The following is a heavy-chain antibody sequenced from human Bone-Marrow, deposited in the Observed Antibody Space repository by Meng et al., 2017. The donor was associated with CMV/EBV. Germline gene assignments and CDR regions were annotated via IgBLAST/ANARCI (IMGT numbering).Heavy chain of an antibody. CDR1: GYTFTSYD. D-gene: IGHD3-3*01. CDR2: MNPNSGNT. J-gene: IGHJ6*02. V-gene: IGHV1-8*03. CDR3: ARMTKSYYDFWSGYSGWYYYGMDV. Sequence: ASVKVSCKASGYTFTSYDINWVRQTTGQGLEWMGWMNPNSGNTGYAQKFQGRVTITRNTSISTAYMELSSLRSEDTAVYNCARMTKSYYDFWSGYSGWYYYGMDVWGQGTTVTVSS.